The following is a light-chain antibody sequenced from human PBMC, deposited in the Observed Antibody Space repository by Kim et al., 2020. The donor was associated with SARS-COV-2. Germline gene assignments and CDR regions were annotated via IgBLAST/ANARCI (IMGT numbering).Light chain of an antibody. Sequence: GQSITISCTGTSSDVGGYNFVSWYQQHPGKAPKLMIYDVSNRPSGVSNRFSGSKSGNTASLTISGLQAEDEADYYCSSYTSGSTCVFGTGTKVTVL. J-gene: IGLJ1*01. CDR3: SSYTSGSTCV. CDR2: DVS. CDR1: SSDVGGYNF. V-gene: IGLV2-14*04.